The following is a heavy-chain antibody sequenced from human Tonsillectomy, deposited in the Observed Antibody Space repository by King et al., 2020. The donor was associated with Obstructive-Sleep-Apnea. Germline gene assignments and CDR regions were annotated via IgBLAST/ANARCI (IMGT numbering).Heavy chain of an antibody. CDR1: GGTFSSYV. Sequence: QEQLVQSGAEVKKPGSSVKVSCKASGGTFSSYVISWVRQAPGQGLEWMGRIIPILGIANYAQKFQGRVTITADKSTSTAYMELSSLRSEDTAVYYCARGGPVDLNWFDPWGQGTLVTVSS. CDR2: IIPILGIA. J-gene: IGHJ5*02. CDR3: ARGGPVDLNWFDP. V-gene: IGHV1-69*09. D-gene: IGHD3/OR15-3a*01.